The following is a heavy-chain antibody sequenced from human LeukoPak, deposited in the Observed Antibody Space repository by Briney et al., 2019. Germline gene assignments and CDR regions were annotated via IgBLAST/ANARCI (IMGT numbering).Heavy chain of an antibody. J-gene: IGHJ4*02. CDR3: ARHGYTASHYFLDY. Sequence: SETLSRTCTVYSGSINSYYWGWVRQPAGRGLKWIGRIYTTGTTAYNTSLKSRLTMSVDTSKREFSLNLTSVTAADTAIYYCARHGYTASHYFLDYWSQGTLVTVSS. V-gene: IGHV4-4*07. CDR1: SGSINSYY. D-gene: IGHD3-16*01. CDR2: IYTTGTT.